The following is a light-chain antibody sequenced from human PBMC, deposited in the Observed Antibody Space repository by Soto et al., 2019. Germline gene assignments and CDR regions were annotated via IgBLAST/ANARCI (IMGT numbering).Light chain of an antibody. J-gene: IGKJ5*01. CDR2: DAS. CDR1: QSVSSY. CDR3: QKRSNWIT. Sequence: EIVLTQSPATLSLSPGERATLSCRASQSVSSYLAWYQQKPGQAPRLLIYDASNRATGIPARFSGSGSGTDFTLTITSQEPEDFAVYYCQKRSNWITFGQGTRLEIK. V-gene: IGKV3-11*01.